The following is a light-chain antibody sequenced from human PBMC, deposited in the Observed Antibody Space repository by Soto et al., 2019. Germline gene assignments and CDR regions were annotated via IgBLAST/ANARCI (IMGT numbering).Light chain of an antibody. CDR3: SSYSSKSTPV. CDR1: SSDVGGYNH. V-gene: IGLV2-14*01. CDR2: EVS. J-gene: IGLJ3*02. Sequence: QSALTQPASVSGSPGQSITISCRGVSSDVGGYNHVSWYQQYPGKAPKLMIYEVSDRPSGVSNRFSGSKSGNTASLTISGLQAEDEADYYCSSYSSKSTPVFGGGTKLTVL.